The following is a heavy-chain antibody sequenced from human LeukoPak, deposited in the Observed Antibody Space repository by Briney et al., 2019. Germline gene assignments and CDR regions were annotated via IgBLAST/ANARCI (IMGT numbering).Heavy chain of an antibody. CDR3: AKGGIVVVVAAP. J-gene: IGHJ4*02. V-gene: IGHV3-23*01. CDR2: ISGSGGST. Sequence: GGSLRLSCAASGFTFSSYAMSWVRQAPGKGLEWVSAISGSGGSTYYADSVKGRFTISRDNSKNTLYLQMNSLRAEDTAVYHCAKGGIVVVVAAPWGQGTLVTVSS. CDR1: GFTFSSYA. D-gene: IGHD2-15*01.